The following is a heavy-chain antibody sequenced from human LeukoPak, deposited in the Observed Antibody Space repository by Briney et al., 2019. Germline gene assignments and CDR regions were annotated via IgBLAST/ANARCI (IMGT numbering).Heavy chain of an antibody. D-gene: IGHD3-10*01. CDR1: GGSFSGYY. CDR3: ASSRVPYYYYGMDV. V-gene: IGHV4-34*01. CDR2: INHSGST. J-gene: IGHJ6*02. Sequence: PSETLSLTCAVYGGSFSGYYWNWIRQPPGKGLEWIGEINHSGSTNYNPSLKSRVTISVDTSKNQFSLKLSSVTAADTAVYYCASSRVPYYYYGMDVWGQGTTVTVSS.